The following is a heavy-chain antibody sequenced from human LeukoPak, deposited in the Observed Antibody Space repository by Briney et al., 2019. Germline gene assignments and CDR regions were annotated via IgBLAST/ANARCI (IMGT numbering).Heavy chain of an antibody. D-gene: IGHD6-13*01. CDR2: INHSGST. CDR3: ARGGVAAAGRYYFDY. CDR1: GGSFSRYY. Sequence: PSETLSLTCAVYGGSFSRYYWSWIRQPPGKGLEWIGEINHSGSTNYNPSLKSRVTISVDTSKNQFSLKLSSVTAADTAVYYCARGGVAAAGRYYFDYWGQGTLVTVSS. J-gene: IGHJ4*02. V-gene: IGHV4-34*01.